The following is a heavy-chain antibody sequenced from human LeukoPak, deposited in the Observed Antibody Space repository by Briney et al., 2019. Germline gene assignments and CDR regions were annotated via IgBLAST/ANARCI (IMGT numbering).Heavy chain of an antibody. Sequence: GGSLRLSCAASGFTFSSYAMHWVRQAPGKGLEWVAVISYDGSNKYYADSVKGRFTISRDNSENTLYLQMNSLRAEDTAVYYCARAKDDILTGPTSRYYYGMDVWGQGTTVTVSS. J-gene: IGHJ6*02. CDR1: GFTFSSYA. D-gene: IGHD3-9*01. CDR3: ARAKDDILTGPTSRYYYGMDV. CDR2: ISYDGSNK. V-gene: IGHV3-30-3*01.